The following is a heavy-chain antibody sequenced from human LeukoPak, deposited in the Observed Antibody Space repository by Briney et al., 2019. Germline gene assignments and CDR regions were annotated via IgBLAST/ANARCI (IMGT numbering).Heavy chain of an antibody. CDR2: INPNSGGT. D-gene: IGHD6-13*01. Sequence: ASVKVSCKASGYTFTGYYMHWVRQAPGQGLEWMGWINPNSGGTNYAQKFQGRVTMTRDTSISTAYMELSRLRSDDTAVYYCARVPLPQFRDIAAPLGYWGQGTLVTVSS. J-gene: IGHJ4*02. CDR1: GYTFTGYY. CDR3: ARVPLPQFRDIAAPLGY. V-gene: IGHV1-2*02.